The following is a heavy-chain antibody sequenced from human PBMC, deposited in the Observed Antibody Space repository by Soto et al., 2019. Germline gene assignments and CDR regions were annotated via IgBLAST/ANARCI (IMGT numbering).Heavy chain of an antibody. Sequence: SVKVSCKASGVTFSSYAISWVRQSPGQGLEWMGGIIPIFGTANYAQKFQGRVTMTTDTSTSTAYMELRSLRSDDTAVYYCARVSQGLVTPYMDVWGKGTTVTVSS. V-gene: IGHV1-69*05. J-gene: IGHJ6*03. CDR3: ARVSQGLVTPYMDV. CDR1: GVTFSSYA. D-gene: IGHD3-9*01. CDR2: IIPIFGTA.